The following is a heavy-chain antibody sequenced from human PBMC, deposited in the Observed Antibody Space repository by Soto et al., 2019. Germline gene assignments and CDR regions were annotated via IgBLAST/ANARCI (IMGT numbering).Heavy chain of an antibody. CDR2: IRYDGSDI. Sequence: PGGSLRLSCAASEIIFNGFGMHWVRQAPGKGLEWVAVIRYDGSDIHYADSVKGRFTISRDNSKNTLYLQMDSLRGEDTAVYCCARDGVGATAYFGHFDYWGQG. CDR3: ARDGVGATAYFGHFDY. J-gene: IGHJ4*02. CDR1: EIIFNGFG. D-gene: IGHD1-26*01. V-gene: IGHV3-33*01.